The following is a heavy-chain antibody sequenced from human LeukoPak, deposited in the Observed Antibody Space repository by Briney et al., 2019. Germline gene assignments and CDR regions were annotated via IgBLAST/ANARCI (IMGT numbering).Heavy chain of an antibody. V-gene: IGHV4-34*01. D-gene: IGHD2-15*01. Sequence: KSSETLSLTCAVYGVSFSGYYWSWIRQPPGKGLEWIGEINHSGSTNYNPSLKSRLTISVDTSKNQFSLKLRSVTSADTAVYYCARHGRNIGRCSGGRCFRRAFDIWGQGAMVTVSS. CDR1: GVSFSGYY. J-gene: IGHJ3*02. CDR3: ARHGRNIGRCSGGRCFRRAFDI. CDR2: INHSGST.